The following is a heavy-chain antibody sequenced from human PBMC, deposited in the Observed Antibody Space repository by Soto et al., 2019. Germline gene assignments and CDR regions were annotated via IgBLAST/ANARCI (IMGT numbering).Heavy chain of an antibody. J-gene: IGHJ4*02. CDR2: LIPVFGTP. D-gene: IGHD3-3*01. V-gene: IGHV1-69*01. CDR1: GDIFSKYS. CDR3: ARPSGGQIRFLEPIEY. Sequence: QVQLLQSGAEVMQPGSSVKVSCKASGDIFSKYSITWVRQAPGQGLEWIGGLIPVFGTPSYAQKFQGRVTITADESTTTAYLELSSLTSDDTGVDYCARPSGGQIRFLEPIEYWGQGTLVTVSS.